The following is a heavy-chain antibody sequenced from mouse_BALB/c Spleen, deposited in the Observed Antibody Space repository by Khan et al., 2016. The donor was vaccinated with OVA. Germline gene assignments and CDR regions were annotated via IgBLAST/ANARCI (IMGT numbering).Heavy chain of an antibody. J-gene: IGHJ3*01. CDR1: GFNIEDTY. Sequence: VQLKQSGAELVKPGASVKLSCTASGFNIEDTYMHWVKQRPEQGPEWIGRIDPANGEIKFDPKFQGKATLTADTSSNTAYLQVSSLTSEDTAVYYCATLYGSPFAYWGQGTRVSVSA. CDR2: IDPANGEI. D-gene: IGHD2-1*01. V-gene: IGHV14-3*02. CDR3: ATLYGSPFAY.